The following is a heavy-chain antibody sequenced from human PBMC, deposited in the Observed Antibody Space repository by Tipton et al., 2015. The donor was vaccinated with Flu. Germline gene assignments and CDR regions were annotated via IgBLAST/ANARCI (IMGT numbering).Heavy chain of an antibody. CDR3: ARGYYDILTGYLSYYYYYYGMDV. Sequence: GSLRLSCAASGFTFSSYEMNWVRQAPGKGLEWVSYISSSGSTIYYADSVKGRFTISRDNAKNSLYLQMNSLRAEDTAVYYCARGYYDILTGYLSYYYYYYGMDVWGQGTTVTVSS. CDR1: GFTFSSYE. J-gene: IGHJ6*02. CDR2: ISSSGSTI. D-gene: IGHD3-9*01. V-gene: IGHV3-48*03.